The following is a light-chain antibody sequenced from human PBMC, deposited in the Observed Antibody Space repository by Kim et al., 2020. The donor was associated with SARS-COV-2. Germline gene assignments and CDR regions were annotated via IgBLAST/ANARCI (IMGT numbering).Light chain of an antibody. J-gene: IGLJ2*01. CDR1: KLGDKY. Sequence: SVYQGQTASITCSGDKLGDKYACWYQQKPGQSPVLVIYQDSKRPSGIPERFSGSNSGNTATLTISGTQAMDEADYYCQAWDSRTVVFGGGTQLTVL. CDR3: QAWDSRTVV. V-gene: IGLV3-1*01. CDR2: QDS.